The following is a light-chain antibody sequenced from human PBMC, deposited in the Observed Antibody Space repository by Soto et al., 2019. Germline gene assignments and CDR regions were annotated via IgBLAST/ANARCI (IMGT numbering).Light chain of an antibody. V-gene: IGKV3-15*01. J-gene: IGKJ2*01. CDR3: QQYNILPPYT. Sequence: EIVMTQSPATLSVSPGERATLYCKASQRISSNLAWYQQKPGQPPRLLIYGASTRASGIPARFSGSGSGTEFTLTISGLQSEDFALYYCQQYNILPPYTFGQGTKVDIX. CDR1: QRISSN. CDR2: GAS.